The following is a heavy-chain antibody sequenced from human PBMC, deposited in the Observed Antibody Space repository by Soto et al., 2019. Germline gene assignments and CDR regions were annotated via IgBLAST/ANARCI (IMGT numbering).Heavy chain of an antibody. V-gene: IGHV4-39*01. Sequence: SETLSLTCTVSGGSISSSSYYWGWIRQPPGKGLEWIGSIYYSGSTYYNPSLKSRVTISVDTSKNQFSLKLSSVTAADTAVYYCARAFGPKVSSGLPPPYNWFDPWGQGTLVTVSS. CDR3: ARAFGPKVSSGLPPPYNWFDP. J-gene: IGHJ5*02. CDR1: GGSISSSSYY. CDR2: IYYSGST. D-gene: IGHD6-6*01.